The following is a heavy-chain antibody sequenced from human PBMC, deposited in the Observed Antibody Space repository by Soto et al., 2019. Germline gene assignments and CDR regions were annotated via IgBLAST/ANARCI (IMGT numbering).Heavy chain of an antibody. D-gene: IGHD2-21*01. CDR2: ISSSGSTI. V-gene: IGHV3-48*03. J-gene: IGHJ6*02. Sequence: GGSLRLSCAASGFTFSSYEMNWVRQAPGKGLEWVSYISSSGSTIYYADSVKGRFTISRDNAKNSLYLQMNSLRAEDTAVYYCAREGHPNIVVGMDVWGQGTTVTVSS. CDR3: AREGHPNIVVGMDV. CDR1: GFTFSSYE.